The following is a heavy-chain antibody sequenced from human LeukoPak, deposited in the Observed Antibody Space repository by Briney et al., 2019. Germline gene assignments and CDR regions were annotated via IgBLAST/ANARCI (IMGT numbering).Heavy chain of an antibody. CDR2: ISGSGDTT. Sequence: SGGSLRLSCAAPGFTFSSDAMSWVRQAPGKGLVWVSAISGSGDTTYYADSVKGRFTISRDNCKNTLYLQMNSLRAEDTALYYCAKALYSSNWYDDYWGQGTLVTVSS. V-gene: IGHV3-23*01. CDR1: GFTFSSDA. CDR3: AKALYSSNWYDDY. J-gene: IGHJ4*02. D-gene: IGHD6-13*01.